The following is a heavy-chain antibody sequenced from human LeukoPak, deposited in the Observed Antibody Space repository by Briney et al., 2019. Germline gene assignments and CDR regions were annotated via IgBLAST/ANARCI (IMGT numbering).Heavy chain of an antibody. CDR2: INPNSGGT. V-gene: IGHV1-2*02. Sequence: ASVNVSRKSSGYTFTVYYMHWVRQATGQGLGWMGWINPNSGGTNYAQKFQGRVTMTRDTSISTDYMELSRLRSDDTAVYYCARVHYGYWFDPWGQGTLVTVSS. D-gene: IGHD3-16*01. J-gene: IGHJ5*02. CDR3: ARVHYGYWFDP. CDR1: GYTFTVYY.